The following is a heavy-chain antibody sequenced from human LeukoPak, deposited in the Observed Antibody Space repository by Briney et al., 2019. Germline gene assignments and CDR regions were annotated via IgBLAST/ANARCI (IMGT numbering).Heavy chain of an antibody. J-gene: IGHJ6*03. CDR1: GGSISSYY. CDR2: IYTSGST. Sequence: SETLSLTCTVSGGSISSYYWSWIRQPAGKGLEWIGRIYTSGSTNYNPSLKSRVTMSVDTSKNQFSLKLSSVTAADTAVYYCARGYILAAAGTYYYYYMDVWAKGPRSPSP. D-gene: IGHD6-13*01. CDR3: ARGYILAAAGTYYYYYMDV. V-gene: IGHV4-4*07.